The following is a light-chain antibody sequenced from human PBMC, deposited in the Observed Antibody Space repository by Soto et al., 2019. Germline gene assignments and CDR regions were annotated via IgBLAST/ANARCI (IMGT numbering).Light chain of an antibody. Sequence: DIVMTQSPDSLAVSLGERATINCKSSRSVLYSSNNKNYLAWYQQKPGQPPKLLIYWASTRESGVPDRFSGSGSGTDFTLTISSLQAEDVAVYYCQQYYSTPVHFGQGTKLEIK. CDR1: RSVLYSSNNKNY. V-gene: IGKV4-1*01. CDR2: WAS. CDR3: QQYYSTPVH. J-gene: IGKJ2*01.